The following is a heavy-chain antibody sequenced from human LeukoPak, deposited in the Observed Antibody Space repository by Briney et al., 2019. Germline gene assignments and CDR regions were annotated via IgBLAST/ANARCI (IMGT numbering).Heavy chain of an antibody. D-gene: IGHD6-13*01. CDR2: INPNSGGT. Sequence: ASVKVSCKASGGTFSSYAISWVRQAPGQGLEWMGRINPNSGGTNYAQKFQGRVTMTRDTSISTAYMELSRLRSDDTAVYYCARGLGQLVRTPYYYYYYMDVWGKGTTVTVSS. CDR3: ARGLGQLVRTPYYYYYYMDV. V-gene: IGHV1-2*06. J-gene: IGHJ6*03. CDR1: GGTFSSYA.